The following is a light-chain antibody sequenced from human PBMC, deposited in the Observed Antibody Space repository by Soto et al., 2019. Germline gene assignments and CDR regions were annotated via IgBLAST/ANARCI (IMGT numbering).Light chain of an antibody. CDR1: SSDIGGHNY. Sequence: QSALTQPASVSGSPGQSITISCTGTSSDIGGHNYVSWYQQHPGKAPKLMLYEVIYRPSGVSNRFSGSKSDNTASLTISGLQAEDEADYYCSSYTSSSTVLFGGGTKLTVL. V-gene: IGLV2-14*01. CDR3: SSYTSSSTVL. J-gene: IGLJ2*01. CDR2: EVI.